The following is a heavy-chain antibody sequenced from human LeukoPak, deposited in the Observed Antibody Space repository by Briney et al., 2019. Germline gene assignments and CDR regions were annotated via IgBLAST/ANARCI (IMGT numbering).Heavy chain of an antibody. J-gene: IGHJ4*02. V-gene: IGHV3-7*05. D-gene: IGHD4-17*01. CDR2: IIQDGSQK. Sequence: GGSLRLSCTASGFTFSTYWMSWVRQAPGKGLEWGANIIQDGSQKYYVDSVKGRFTISRDNAKNSLYLQMNSLRAEDTAVYYCARDKSYGDSEDYWGQGTLVTVSS. CDR1: GFTFSTYW. CDR3: ARDKSYGDSEDY.